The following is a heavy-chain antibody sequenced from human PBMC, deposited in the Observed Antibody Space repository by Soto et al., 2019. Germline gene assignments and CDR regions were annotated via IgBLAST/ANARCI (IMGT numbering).Heavy chain of an antibody. Sequence: ASVKVSCKASGYTFTGYYMHWVRQAPGQGLEWMGWINPNSGGTNYAQKFQGWVTMTRDTSISTAYMELSRLRSDDTAVYYCARDQRVYCSGGSCYPSGYWGQGTLVTVSS. D-gene: IGHD2-15*01. V-gene: IGHV1-2*04. J-gene: IGHJ4*02. CDR1: GYTFTGYY. CDR2: INPNSGGT. CDR3: ARDQRVYCSGGSCYPSGY.